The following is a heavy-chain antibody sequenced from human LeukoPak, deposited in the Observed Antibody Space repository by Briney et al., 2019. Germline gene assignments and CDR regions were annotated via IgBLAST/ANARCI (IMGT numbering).Heavy chain of an antibody. CDR3: AKVSLCTKTRCYYYYGMDV. Sequence: GGSLRLSCVASGFTFSSYAMSWVRQAPGKGLEWVSVISSNGFSTYYADSVMGRLTISRDNSKTTLYLQMSSLRAEDTAVYYCAKVSLCTKTRCYYYYGMDVWGQGTTVTVSS. D-gene: IGHD2-8*01. CDR2: ISSNGFST. CDR1: GFTFSSYA. V-gene: IGHV3-23*01. J-gene: IGHJ6*02.